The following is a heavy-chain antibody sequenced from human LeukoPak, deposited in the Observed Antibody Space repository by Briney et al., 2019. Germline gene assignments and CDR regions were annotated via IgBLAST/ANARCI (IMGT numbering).Heavy chain of an antibody. J-gene: IGHJ4*02. CDR1: GGSISSSSYY. V-gene: IGHV4-61*01. CDR3: ARENCSGGSCYGIFDY. CDR2: IYYSGST. Sequence: SETLSLTCTVSGGSISSSSYYWGWIRQPPGKGLEWIGYIYYSGSTNYNPSLKSRVTILVDTSKNQFSLKLSSVTAADTAVYYCARENCSGGSCYGIFDYWGQGTLVTVSS. D-gene: IGHD2-15*01.